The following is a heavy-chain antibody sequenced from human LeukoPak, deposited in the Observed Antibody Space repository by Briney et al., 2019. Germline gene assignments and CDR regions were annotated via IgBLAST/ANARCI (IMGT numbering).Heavy chain of an antibody. J-gene: IGHJ4*02. CDR1: GYTFTRYG. D-gene: IGHD2-15*01. CDR3: AIVGYCSGGSCYSDY. V-gene: IGHV1-18*04. Sequence: ASVKVSCKASGYTFTRYGISWERQAPGQGLEWMGWISAYNGNTNYAQKLQGRVTMTTDTSTSTAYMELRSLRSDDTAVYYCAIVGYCSGGSCYSDYWGQGTLVTVSS. CDR2: ISAYNGNT.